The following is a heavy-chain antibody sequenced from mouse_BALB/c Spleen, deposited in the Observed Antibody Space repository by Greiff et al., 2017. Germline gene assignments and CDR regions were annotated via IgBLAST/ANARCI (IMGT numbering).Heavy chain of an antibody. J-gene: IGHJ4*01. Sequence: VQLQQSGPELVKPGASVKMSCKASGYTFTSYVMHWVKQKPGQGLEWIGYINPYNDGTKYNEKFKGKATLTSDKSSSTAYMELSSLTSEDSAVYYCARATTVVATYYYAMDYWGQGTSVTVSA. CDR3: ARATTVVATYYYAMDY. V-gene: IGHV1-14*01. D-gene: IGHD1-1*01. CDR2: INPYNDGT. CDR1: GYTFTSYV.